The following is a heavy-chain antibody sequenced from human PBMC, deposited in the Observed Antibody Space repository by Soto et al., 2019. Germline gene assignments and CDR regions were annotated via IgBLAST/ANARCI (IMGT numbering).Heavy chain of an antibody. CDR1: GFTFSSYS. D-gene: IGHD6-13*01. J-gene: IGHJ4*02. Sequence: GESLKISCAASGFTFSSYSMNWVRQAPGKGLEWVSYISSSSSTIYYADSVKGRFTISRDNAKNSLYLQMNSLRAEDTAVYYCARAAAAGIDYWGQGTLVTVSS. CDR3: ARAAAAGIDY. V-gene: IGHV3-48*04. CDR2: ISSSSSTI.